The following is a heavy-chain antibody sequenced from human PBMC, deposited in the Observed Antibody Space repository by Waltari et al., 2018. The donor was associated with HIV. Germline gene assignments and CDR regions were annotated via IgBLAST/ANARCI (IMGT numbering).Heavy chain of an antibody. CDR1: GYTFPDNY. D-gene: IGHD2-2*01. CDR3: ARGGASTTPRDYNYYGLDV. J-gene: IGHJ6*02. CDR2: INPKSGGT. Sequence: QVELVQSGAEVTKPGASVKVSCKASGYTFPDNYIHWVRRAPGHGLEWMGWINPKSGGTKHAQKFQGSVTMTRDTSMSTVYMEVSRLTSDDTAVYYCARGGASTTPRDYNYYGLDVWGQGTTVTVSS. V-gene: IGHV1-2*02.